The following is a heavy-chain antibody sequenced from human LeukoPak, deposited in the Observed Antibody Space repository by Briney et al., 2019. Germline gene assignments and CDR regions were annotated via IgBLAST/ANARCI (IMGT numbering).Heavy chain of an antibody. V-gene: IGHV4-61*01. Sequence: SETLSLTCTASGGSVSSDSYFWSWIRQPPGRGLEWIGYIYYSGSTSYNPSLKSRVTISVDTSKNQFSLRLSSVTAADTAVYYCARDPGARRGYYFDYWGQGTLVTVSS. D-gene: IGHD7-27*01. CDR2: IYYSGST. J-gene: IGHJ4*02. CDR3: ARDPGARRGYYFDY. CDR1: GGSVSSDSYF.